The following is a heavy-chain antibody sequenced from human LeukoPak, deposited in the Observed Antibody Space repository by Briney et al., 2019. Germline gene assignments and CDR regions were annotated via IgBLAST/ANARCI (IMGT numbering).Heavy chain of an antibody. CDR3: VSTATFDH. D-gene: IGHD5/OR15-5a*01. V-gene: IGHV3-7*05. CDR2: IKQDGSEK. CDR1: GFTFSSYG. J-gene: IGHJ4*02. Sequence: GGSLRLSCAASGFTFSSYGMSWVRQAPGKGLEWVANIKQDGSEKYYVDSVKGRFTISRDNARNSLYLQMNSLRAEDTAVHYCVSTATFDHWGQGTLVTVSS.